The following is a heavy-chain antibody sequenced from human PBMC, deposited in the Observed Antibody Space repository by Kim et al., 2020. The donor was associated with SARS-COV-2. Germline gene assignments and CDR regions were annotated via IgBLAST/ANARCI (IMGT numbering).Heavy chain of an antibody. CDR1: GGTFSSYA. V-gene: IGHV1-69*13. CDR3: AQTVVPAAITGSWEGNWFDP. J-gene: IGHJ5*02. Sequence: SVKVSCKASGGTFSSYAISWVRQAPGQGLEWMGGIIPIFGTANYAQKFQGRVTITADESTSTAYMELSSLRSEDTAVYYCAQTVVPAAITGSWEGNWFDPWGQGTLVTVSS. D-gene: IGHD2-2*02. CDR2: IIPIFGTA.